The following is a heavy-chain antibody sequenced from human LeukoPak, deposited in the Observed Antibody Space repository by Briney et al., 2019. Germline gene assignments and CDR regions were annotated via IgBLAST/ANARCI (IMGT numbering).Heavy chain of an antibody. CDR2: IYYSGST. Sequence: SETLSLTCTVSGGSISSSSYYWGWIRQPPGKGLEWIGSIYYSGSTYYNPSLKSRVTISVDTSKNQFSLKLSSVTAADTAVYYCARHVVTTVTTYPDYWGQGTLVTVSS. D-gene: IGHD4-17*01. V-gene: IGHV4-39*01. J-gene: IGHJ4*02. CDR3: ARHVVTTVTTYPDY. CDR1: GGSISSSSYY.